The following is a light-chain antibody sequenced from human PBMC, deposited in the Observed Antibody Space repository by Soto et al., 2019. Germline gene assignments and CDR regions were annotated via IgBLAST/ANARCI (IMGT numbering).Light chain of an antibody. J-gene: IGKJ4*01. CDR3: QHYLISPVT. CDR1: QSVSSNY. V-gene: IGKV3-20*01. CDR2: SAS. Sequence: EIVLTQSPGTLSLSPGERATLSCRASQSVSSNYLAWYQQKPGQAPRLLFYSASSRTTGVPDRFSGSGSGTDFTLTISRQEPEDFAVYYCQHYLISPVTFGGVTKVQIK.